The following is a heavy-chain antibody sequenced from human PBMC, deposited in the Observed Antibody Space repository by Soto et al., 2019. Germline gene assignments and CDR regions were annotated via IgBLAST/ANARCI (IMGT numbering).Heavy chain of an antibody. CDR3: ARRGPMSMDV. CDR1: GFTFISYW. CDR2: VNNDGSNA. Sequence: GGSLRLSCAASGFTFISYWMHWVRQAPGKGLVWVSRVNNDGSNANYADSVKGRFTISRDNAKNTLYLQMNSLRAEDTAVYYCARRGPMSMDVWGKGTTVTVSS. V-gene: IGHV3-74*01. J-gene: IGHJ6*03.